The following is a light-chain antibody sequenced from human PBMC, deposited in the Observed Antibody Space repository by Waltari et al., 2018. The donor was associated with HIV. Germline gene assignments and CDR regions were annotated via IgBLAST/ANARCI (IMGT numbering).Light chain of an antibody. V-gene: IGLV1-51*01. Sequence: QSVLTQPPSVSAAPGQKVTISCSGSSSNIGNNYVSWFQQLPGTAPKPLIYDNHKRPAAIPDRVAASRSGTSATLAVTGLQIGDEADYYCGTWDTSLTAGVFGGGTKLTVL. J-gene: IGLJ3*02. CDR3: GTWDTSLTAGV. CDR1: SSNIGNNY. CDR2: DNH.